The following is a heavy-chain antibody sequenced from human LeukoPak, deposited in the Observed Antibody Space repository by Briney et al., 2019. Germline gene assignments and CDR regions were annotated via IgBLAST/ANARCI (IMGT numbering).Heavy chain of an antibody. V-gene: IGHV3-20*01. CDR2: INWNGGST. D-gene: IGHD5-18*01. CDR1: GFTFDDYG. J-gene: IGHJ4*02. Sequence: GGSLGLACAASGFTFDDYGMSWVRQAPGKGLEWVSGINWNGGSTGYADSVKGRFTISRDNAKNSLYLQMNSLRAEDTALYHCARESGYSYGYSIDYWGQGTLVTVSS. CDR3: ARESGYSYGYSIDY.